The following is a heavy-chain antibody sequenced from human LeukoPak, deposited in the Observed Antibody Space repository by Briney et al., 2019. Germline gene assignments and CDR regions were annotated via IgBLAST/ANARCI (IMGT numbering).Heavy chain of an antibody. CDR3: AREACREMGVMWPRLGGQDCRYDY. CDR1: GDTFSSYA. D-gene: IGHD3-16*01. J-gene: IGHJ4*02. Sequence: ASVKVSCKASGDTFSSYAINWVRQAPGQGPEWMGRITPFLGIANYPQKFQGRVTITADESMTTAYMELSSLRSEDTAVYYCAREACREMGVMWPRLGGQDCRYDYWGQGTLVTVSS. V-gene: IGHV1-69*04. CDR2: ITPFLGIA.